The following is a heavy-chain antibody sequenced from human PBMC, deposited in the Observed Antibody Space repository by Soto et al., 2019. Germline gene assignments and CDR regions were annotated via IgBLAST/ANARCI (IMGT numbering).Heavy chain of an antibody. CDR1: GGSISNHY. D-gene: IGHD3-16*01. CDR2: IYYSGST. CDR3: ARRWGTTFDY. V-gene: IGHV4-59*08. J-gene: IGHJ4*02. Sequence: PSETLSLTWTVSGGSISNHYWSWIRQPPGKGLEWIGYIYYSGSTNYNPSLKSRVTISVDTSKNQFSLKLSSVTAADTAVYYCARRWGTTFDYWGQGTLVTVSS.